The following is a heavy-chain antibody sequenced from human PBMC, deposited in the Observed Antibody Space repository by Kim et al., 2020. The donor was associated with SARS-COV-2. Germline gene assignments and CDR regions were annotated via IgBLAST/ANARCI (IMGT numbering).Heavy chain of an antibody. CDR2: ISGSGGST. CDR1: GFTFSSYA. D-gene: IGHD3-22*01. V-gene: IGHV3-23*01. Sequence: GGSLRLSCAASGFTFSSYAMSWVRQAPGKGLEWVSAISGSGGSTYYADSVKGRFTISRDNSKNTLYLQMNSLRAEDTAVYYCAKVSRITMIVVVIRSFDAFDIWGQGTMVTVSS. J-gene: IGHJ3*02. CDR3: AKVSRITMIVVVIRSFDAFDI.